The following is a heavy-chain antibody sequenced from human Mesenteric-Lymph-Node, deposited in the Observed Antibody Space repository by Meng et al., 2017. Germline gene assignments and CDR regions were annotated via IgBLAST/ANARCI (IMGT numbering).Heavy chain of an antibody. V-gene: IGHV1-58*02. D-gene: IGHD4-23*01. CDR3: AAGRPTPYWPLAFDI. J-gene: IGHJ3*02. CDR1: GFTFTSSA. Sequence: SVKVSCKASGFTFTSSAMQWVRQARGQRLEWIGWIVVGSGNTNYAQKFQERVTITRDMFTSTAYMELSSLRSEDTAVYYCAAGRPTPYWPLAFDIWGQGTMVTVSS. CDR2: IVVGSGNT.